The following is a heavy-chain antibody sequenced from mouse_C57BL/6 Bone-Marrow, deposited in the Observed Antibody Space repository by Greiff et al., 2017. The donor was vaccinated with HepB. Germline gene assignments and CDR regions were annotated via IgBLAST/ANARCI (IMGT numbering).Heavy chain of an antibody. Sequence: VQLQQPGAELVKPGASVKLSCKASGYTFTSYWMQWVKQRPGQGLEWIGEIDPSDSYTNYNQKFKGKATLTVDTSSSTAYMQLSSLTSEDSAVYYCARGDYSNYVDYWGQGTTLTGSS. CDR2: IDPSDSYT. J-gene: IGHJ2*01. D-gene: IGHD2-5*01. V-gene: IGHV1-50*01. CDR3: ARGDYSNYVDY. CDR1: GYTFTSYW.